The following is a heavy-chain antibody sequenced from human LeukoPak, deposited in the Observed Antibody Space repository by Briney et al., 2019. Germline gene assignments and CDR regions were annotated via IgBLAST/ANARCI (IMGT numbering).Heavy chain of an antibody. J-gene: IGHJ1*01. Sequence: ASVKVSCKASGYTFTSYDINWVRQATGQGFEWMGWMNPNSGNTGYAQKFQGRVTMTRNTSISTAYMELSSLRSEDTAVYYCARAAAAAGRYRALQHWGQGTLVTVSS. V-gene: IGHV1-8*01. CDR2: MNPNSGNT. D-gene: IGHD6-13*01. CDR3: ARAAAAAGRYRALQH. CDR1: GYTFTSYD.